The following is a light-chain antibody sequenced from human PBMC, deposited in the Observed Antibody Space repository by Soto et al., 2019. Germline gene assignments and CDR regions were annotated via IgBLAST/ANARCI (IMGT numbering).Light chain of an antibody. V-gene: IGLV2-14*01. CDR3: SSYTRSSTLV. CDR2: EVT. J-gene: IGLJ1*01. CDR1: SSDVGGYNY. Sequence: QSVLTQPASVSGSPGQSITISCTGTSSDVGGYNYVSWYQQHPGKAPKLMIYEVTNRPSGVSNRFSGSKSGNTASLTISGLQPEDEADYYCSSYTRSSTLVFGTGTKVTVL.